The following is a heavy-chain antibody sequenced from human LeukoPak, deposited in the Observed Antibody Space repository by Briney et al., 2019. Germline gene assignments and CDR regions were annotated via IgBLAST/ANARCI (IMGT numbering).Heavy chain of an antibody. CDR2: IYTSGST. V-gene: IGHV4-61*02. Sequence: SQTLSLTCTVSGGSLSSGSYYWSWLRQPAGKGLEWLGRIYTSGSTNYNPSLKSRVTISVDTSKNQFSLKLSSVTAADTAVYYCARAGFWSGYYKFDYWGQGTLVTVSS. J-gene: IGHJ4*02. D-gene: IGHD3-3*01. CDR1: GGSLSSGSYY. CDR3: ARAGFWSGYYKFDY.